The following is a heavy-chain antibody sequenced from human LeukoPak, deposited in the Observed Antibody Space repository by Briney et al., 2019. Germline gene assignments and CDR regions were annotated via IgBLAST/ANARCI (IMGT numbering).Heavy chain of an antibody. CDR3: ARGDDILTGYRSVTFDY. J-gene: IGHJ4*02. D-gene: IGHD3-9*01. CDR1: GGSISRYD. Sequence: SETLSLTCTVSGGSISRYDLSWIRQPPGKGLEGMGDIDYSGSANYNPSLRSQVTISLDTAKNQFSLKLSSVTDADTAVYYCARGDDILTGYRSVTFDYCGQGTLVTVSS. CDR2: IDYSGSA. V-gene: IGHV4-59*08.